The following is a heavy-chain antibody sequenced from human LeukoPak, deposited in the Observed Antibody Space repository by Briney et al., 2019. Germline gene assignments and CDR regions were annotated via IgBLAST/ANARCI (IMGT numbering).Heavy chain of an antibody. CDR1: GFTFSSYA. Sequence: GGSLRLSCAASGFTFSSYAMHWVRQAPGKGLEWVAVISYDGSNKYYADSVKGRFTISRDNSKNTLYLQMNSLRAEDTAVYYCARDGRVTYNYFDYWGQGTLVTVSS. CDR3: ARDGRVTYNYFDY. CDR2: ISYDGSNK. V-gene: IGHV3-30-3*01. D-gene: IGHD3-16*01. J-gene: IGHJ4*02.